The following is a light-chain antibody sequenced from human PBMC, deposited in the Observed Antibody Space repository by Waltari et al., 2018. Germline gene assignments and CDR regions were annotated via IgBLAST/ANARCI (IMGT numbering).Light chain of an antibody. CDR1: SSNIGSKT. CDR2: NNN. V-gene: IGLV1-44*01. J-gene: IGLJ3*02. Sequence: QSVVTQSPSASGPPGQRVTISCSGSSSNIGSKTVNWYQHLPGTAPKLLIHNNNRRHSGVPDRFSGSKSDTSACLAISGLQSEEEAEYYCAVWDDSLNGWMFGGGTKLTVL. CDR3: AVWDDSLNGWM.